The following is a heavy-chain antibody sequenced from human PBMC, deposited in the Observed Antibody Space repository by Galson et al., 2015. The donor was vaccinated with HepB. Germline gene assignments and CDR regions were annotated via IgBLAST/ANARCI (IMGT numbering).Heavy chain of an antibody. CDR1: IASISTYY. CDR2: IYHSGST. Sequence: TLSLTCTVSIASISTYYWSWIRQSPGKTLEWIGNIYHSGSTNYNPSLQSRVTISVDTSKNKFSLKLGSVTAADTAIYYCASLNYDILTGFQSHFEYWGQGTLVSVSS. J-gene: IGHJ4*02. CDR3: ASLNYDILTGFQSHFEY. V-gene: IGHV4-59*01. D-gene: IGHD3-9*01.